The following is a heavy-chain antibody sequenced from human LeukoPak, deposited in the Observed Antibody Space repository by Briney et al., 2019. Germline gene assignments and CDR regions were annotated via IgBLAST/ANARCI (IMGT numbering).Heavy chain of an antibody. D-gene: IGHD3-3*01. V-gene: IGHV3-64*01. CDR1: GCTFSSYA. CDR3: ASSTIFGVVITYGMDV. Sequence: QPGGSLRLSCAASGCTFSSYAMHWVRQAPGKGLECVSAISSNGGSTYYANSVKGRFTISRDNSKNTLYLQMGSLRAEDMAVYYCASSTIFGVVITYGMDVWGQGTTVTVSS. CDR2: ISSNGGST. J-gene: IGHJ6*02.